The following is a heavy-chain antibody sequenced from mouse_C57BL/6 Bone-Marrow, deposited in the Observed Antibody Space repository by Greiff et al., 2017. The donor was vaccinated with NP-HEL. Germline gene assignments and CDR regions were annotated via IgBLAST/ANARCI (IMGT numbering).Heavy chain of an antibody. J-gene: IGHJ4*01. V-gene: IGHV1-52*01. CDR3: ARGLITTGVARNYAMDY. CDR2: IDPSDSET. Sequence: VKLQQPGAELVRPGSSVKLSCKASGYTFTSYWMHWVKQRPIQGLEWIGNIDPSDSETHYNQKFKDKATLTVDKSSSTAYMQLSSLTSEDSAVYYGARGLITTGVARNYAMDYWGQGTSVTVSS. D-gene: IGHD1-1*01. CDR1: GYTFTSYW.